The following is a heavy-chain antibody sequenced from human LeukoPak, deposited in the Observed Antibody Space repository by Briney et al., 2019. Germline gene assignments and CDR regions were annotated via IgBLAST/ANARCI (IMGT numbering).Heavy chain of an antibody. CDR2: VYYSRSVHYSGVT. CDR3: ARQRVGTYYVDAFDI. J-gene: IGHJ3*02. Sequence: PGGSLRLSCAASGFTFSSYAMSWVRQAPGKGLEWIRSVYYSRSVHYSGVTYYNPSLTSRVTTSVDTSKNQFSLRLTSVTAADTAVYYCARQRVGTYYVDAFDIWGQGTMVTVSS. D-gene: IGHD1-26*01. CDR1: GFTFSSYA. V-gene: IGHV4-39*01.